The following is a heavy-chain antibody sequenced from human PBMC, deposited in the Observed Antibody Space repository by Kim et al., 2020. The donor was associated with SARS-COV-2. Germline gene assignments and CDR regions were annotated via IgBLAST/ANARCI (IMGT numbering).Heavy chain of an antibody. CDR2: IYHSRST. J-gene: IGHJ5*02. CDR3: ASSSGWYKGWFDP. Sequence: SETLSLTCTVSGYSISSGYYWGWIRQPPGKGLEWIGSIYHSRSTYYNPSLKSRVTISVDTSKNQFSLKLSSVTAADTAVYYCASSSGWYKGWFDPWGQGTLVTVSS. V-gene: IGHV4-38-2*02. D-gene: IGHD6-19*01. CDR1: GYSISSGYY.